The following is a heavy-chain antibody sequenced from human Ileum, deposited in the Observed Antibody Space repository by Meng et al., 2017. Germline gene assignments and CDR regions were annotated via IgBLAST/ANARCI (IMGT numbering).Heavy chain of an antibody. J-gene: IGHJ2*01. CDR1: GCSIESNNW. D-gene: IGHD3-10*02. V-gene: IGHV4-4*02. CDR3: ARADYVRYFDL. Sequence: QGQLQESGPGLVKPSATLSLTSPVSGCSIESNNWWTWIRQPPGQGLEWIGEVYHSGSTHYNPSLQSRVTISIDNSKNRFSLSLNSVTAADTAIYYCARADYVRYFDLWGRGTLVTVSS. CDR2: VYHSGST.